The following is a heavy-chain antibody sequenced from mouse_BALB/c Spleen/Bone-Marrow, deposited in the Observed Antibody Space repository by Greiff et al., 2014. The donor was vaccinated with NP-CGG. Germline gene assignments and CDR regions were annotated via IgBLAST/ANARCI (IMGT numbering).Heavy chain of an antibody. V-gene: IGHV1S22*01. CDR1: GYTFTSYW. Sequence: LQQSGSELVRPGASVKLSCKASGYTFTSYWMHWVKQRPGQGLEWIGNFYPGSGSTNYDEKFKSKAKLTVDTSSNTAYMQLSSLTSKNAAVYYCSRYRYDADYFDYWGQGTTLTVSS. D-gene: IGHD2-14*01. J-gene: IGHJ2*01. CDR3: SRYRYDADYFDY. CDR2: FYPGSGST.